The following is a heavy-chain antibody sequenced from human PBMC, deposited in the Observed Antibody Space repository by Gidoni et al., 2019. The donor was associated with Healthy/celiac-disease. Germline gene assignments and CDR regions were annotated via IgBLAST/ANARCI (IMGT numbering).Heavy chain of an antibody. D-gene: IGHD4-4*01. J-gene: IGHJ4*02. Sequence: QVQLPQWGAGLLQPSETLSLTCAVYGWSFSGYYWSWIRQPPGKGLEWIGESNHSGSTNYNPSLKSRVTISVDTSKNQFSLKLSSVTAADTAVYYCARIRLLTTRFYFDYWGQGTLVTVSS. CDR1: GWSFSGYY. V-gene: IGHV4-34*01. CDR3: ARIRLLTTRFYFDY. CDR2: SNHSGST.